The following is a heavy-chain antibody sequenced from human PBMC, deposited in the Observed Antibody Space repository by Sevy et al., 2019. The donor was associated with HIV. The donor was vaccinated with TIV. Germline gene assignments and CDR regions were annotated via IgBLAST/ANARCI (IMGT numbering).Heavy chain of an antibody. J-gene: IGHJ5*02. CDR2: ISSSSSYI. V-gene: IGHV3-21*01. CDR3: ARAKSTSSGYPPSPRINWFDP. D-gene: IGHD3-22*01. CDR1: GFTFSSYS. Sequence: GGSLRLSCAASGFTFSSYSMNWVRQAPGKGLEWVSSISSSSSYIYYADSVKGRFTISRDNAKNSLYLQMNSLRAEDTAVYYCARAKSTSSGYPPSPRINWFDPWGQRTLVTVSS.